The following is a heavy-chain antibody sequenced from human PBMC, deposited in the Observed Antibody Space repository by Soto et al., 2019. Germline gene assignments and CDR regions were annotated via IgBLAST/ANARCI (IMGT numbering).Heavy chain of an antibody. J-gene: IGHJ5*02. Sequence: QVQLVQSGAEVKKPGSSVKVSCKASGGTFSSYAIGWVRQAPGQGLEWMGGIIPIFGTANYAQKFQGRVTITADESTSTDYMELSSLRSEDTAVYYCAGSDWGDYVWGPYNWFDPWGQGTLVTVSS. V-gene: IGHV1-69*01. CDR1: GGTFSSYA. D-gene: IGHD3-16*01. CDR2: IIPIFGTA. CDR3: AGSDWGDYVWGPYNWFDP.